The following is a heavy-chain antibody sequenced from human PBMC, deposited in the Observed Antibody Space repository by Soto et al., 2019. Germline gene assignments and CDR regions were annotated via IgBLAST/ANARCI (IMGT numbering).Heavy chain of an antibody. Sequence: QVQLQESGPGLVKPSQTLSLTCTVSGVSISSGDYYWSWIRQPPGKGLEWIGYIYYCGSTYYNPSLKRRVTISVDTSKNQFSLKLSSVTAADTAVYYCARGTTQSLIDYWGQGTLVTVSS. J-gene: IGHJ4*02. V-gene: IGHV4-30-4*01. CDR1: GVSISSGDYY. CDR2: IYYCGST. D-gene: IGHD1-1*01. CDR3: ARGTTQSLIDY.